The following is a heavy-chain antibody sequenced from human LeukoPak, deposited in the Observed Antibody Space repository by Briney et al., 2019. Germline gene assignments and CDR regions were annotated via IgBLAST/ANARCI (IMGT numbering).Heavy chain of an antibody. CDR2: IWFDGTNE. V-gene: IGHV3-33*01. Sequence: GRSLRLSCAASGFTFSSYGMHWVRQAPGKGLEWVAVIWFDGTNEYYLESVRGRFIISRDNSRNTLYLQMNRLRAEDTAVYYCVRDLDHNDFWSGYWPDAFDTWAKGQRSSSLQ. J-gene: IGHJ3*02. CDR1: GFTFSSYG. CDR3: VRDLDHNDFWSGYWPDAFDT. D-gene: IGHD3-3*01.